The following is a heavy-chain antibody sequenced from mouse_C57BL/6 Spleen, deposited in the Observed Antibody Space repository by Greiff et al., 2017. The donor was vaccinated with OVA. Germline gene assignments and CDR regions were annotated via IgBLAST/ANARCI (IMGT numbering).Heavy chain of an antibody. V-gene: IGHV1-39*01. J-gene: IGHJ3*01. CDR2: INPNYGTT. Sequence: VQLQQSGPELVKPGASVKISCKASGYSFTDYNMNWVKQSNGKSLEWIGVINPNYGTTSYNQKFKGKATLTVDQSSSTAYMQLNSLTSEDSAVYYCAQGTEGSSYEAWFSYWGQGTLVTVSA. CDR1: GYSFTDYN. D-gene: IGHD1-1*01. CDR3: AQGTEGSSYEAWFSY.